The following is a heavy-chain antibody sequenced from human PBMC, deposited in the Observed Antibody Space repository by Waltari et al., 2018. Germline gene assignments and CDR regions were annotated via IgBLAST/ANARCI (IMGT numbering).Heavy chain of an antibody. Sequence: EVQLVESGGGLVQPGRSLRLSCAASGFTFDDYAMHWVRQAPGKGLEWVSGISWNSGSIGYADSVKGRFTISRDNAKNSLYLQMNSLRAEDTALYYCAKDAARASIYYYYGMDVWGQGP. CDR2: ISWNSGSI. D-gene: IGHD6-6*01. CDR3: AKDAARASIYYYYGMDV. V-gene: IGHV3-9*01. J-gene: IGHJ6*02. CDR1: GFTFDDYA.